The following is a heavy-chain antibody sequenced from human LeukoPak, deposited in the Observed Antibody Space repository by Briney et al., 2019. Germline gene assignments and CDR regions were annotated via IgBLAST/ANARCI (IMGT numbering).Heavy chain of an antibody. V-gene: IGHV3-23*01. CDR1: GFAFSSYA. J-gene: IGHJ4*02. D-gene: IGHD2-2*01. CDR3: AKGFRYPAAEKFDY. CDR2: ISGSGGST. Sequence: PGGSLRLSCAASGFAFSSYAMSWVRQAPGKGLEWVSAISGSGGSTYYADSAKGRFTISRDNSKDTLYLQMNSLRAEDTAVYYCAKGFRYPAAEKFDYWGQGTLVTVSS.